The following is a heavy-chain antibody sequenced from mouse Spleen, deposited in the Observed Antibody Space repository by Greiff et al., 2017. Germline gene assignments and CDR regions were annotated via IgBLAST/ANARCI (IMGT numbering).Heavy chain of an antibody. CDR1: GFTFSSYA. V-gene: IGHV5-9-4*01. CDR3: ARRRIGYAMDY. CDR2: ISSGGSYT. Sequence: EVKVVESGGGLVKPGGSLKLSCAASGFTFSSYAMSWVRQSPEKRLEWVAEISSGGSYTYYPDTVTGRFTISRDNAKNTLYLEMSSLRSEDTAMYYCARRRIGYAMDYWGQGTSVTVSS. J-gene: IGHJ4*01.